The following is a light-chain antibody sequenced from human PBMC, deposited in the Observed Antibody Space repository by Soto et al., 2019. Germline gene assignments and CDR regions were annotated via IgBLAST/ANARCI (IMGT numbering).Light chain of an antibody. Sequence: ESVLTQSPGTLSLSPGEKATLSCRVSQSVSSSYLAWYQQKPGQAPRLLIYGASSRATGIPDRFSGSGSGTDFTLTVSRLEPVDFAVYYCQQFGSSSWTFGQGTKVEIK. CDR3: QQFGSSSWT. CDR2: GAS. CDR1: QSVSSSY. J-gene: IGKJ1*01. V-gene: IGKV3-20*01.